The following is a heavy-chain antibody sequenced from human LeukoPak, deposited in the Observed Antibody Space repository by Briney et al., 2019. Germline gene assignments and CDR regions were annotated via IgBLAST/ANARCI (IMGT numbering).Heavy chain of an antibody. V-gene: IGHV4-59*08. CDR3: ARSSWYGIIDY. J-gene: IGHJ4*02. CDR1: GGSISSYY. Sequence: SETLSLTCTVSGGSISSYYWSWIRQPPGKGLEWIGYISYSGSTNYNPSLKSRVTISVDTSKNQFSLKLSSVTAADTAVYYCARSSWYGIIDYWGQGTLVTVSS. D-gene: IGHD6-13*01. CDR2: ISYSGST.